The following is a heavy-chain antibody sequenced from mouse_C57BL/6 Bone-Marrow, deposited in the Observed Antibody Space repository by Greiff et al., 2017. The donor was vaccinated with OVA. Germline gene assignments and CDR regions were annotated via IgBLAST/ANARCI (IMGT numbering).Heavy chain of an antibody. D-gene: IGHD1-1*01. CDR2: INPNNGGT. CDR3: TRDTTVNYFDD. CDR1: GYTFTDYY. V-gene: IGHV1-26*01. J-gene: IGHJ2*01. Sequence: EVKLQQSGPELVKPGASVKISCKASGYTFTDYYMNWVKQSHGKSLEWIGDINPNNGGTSYNQKFKGKATLTVDKSSSTAYMELRSLTSEDSAVFYCTRDTTVNYFDDKGQSTTLTVSS.